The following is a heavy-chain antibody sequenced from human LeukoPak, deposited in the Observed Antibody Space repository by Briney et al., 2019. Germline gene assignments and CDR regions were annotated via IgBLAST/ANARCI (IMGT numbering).Heavy chain of an antibody. CDR3: AKDISMATTDYFDY. V-gene: IGHV3-9*01. Sequence: GGSLRLSCAASGFTFDDYAMHWVRQAPGKGLEWVSGISWNSGSIGYADSVKGRFTISGDNAKNSLYLQMNSLRAEDTALYYCAKDISMATTDYFDYWGQGTLVTVSS. CDR2: ISWNSGSI. D-gene: IGHD5-24*01. J-gene: IGHJ4*02. CDR1: GFTFDDYA.